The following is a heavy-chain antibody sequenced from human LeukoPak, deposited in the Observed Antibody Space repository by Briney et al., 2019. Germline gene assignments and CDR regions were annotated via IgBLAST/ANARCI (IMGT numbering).Heavy chain of an antibody. CDR2: INHSGST. V-gene: IGHV4-34*01. CDR3: ARGPGFFMDV. J-gene: IGHJ6*02. D-gene: IGHD3-3*01. CDR1: GGSFSGYY. Sequence: SETLSLTCAVYGGSFSGYYWSWIRQPPGKGLEWIGEINHSGSTNYNPSLKSRVTISVDTSKNQFSLKLSSVTAADTAVYYRARGPGFFMDVWGQGTTVTVSS.